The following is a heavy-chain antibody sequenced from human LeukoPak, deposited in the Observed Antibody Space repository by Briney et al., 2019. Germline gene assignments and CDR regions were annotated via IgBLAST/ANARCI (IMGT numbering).Heavy chain of an antibody. Sequence: PGGPLRLSCAASGFTFSSYSMNWVRQAPGKGLEWVSYISSSSSTIYYADSVKGRFTISRDNAKNSLYLQMNSLRAEDTAVYYCARDGITMVRGVTSHFDYWGQGTLVTVSS. CDR3: ARDGITMVRGVTSHFDY. D-gene: IGHD3-10*01. J-gene: IGHJ4*02. CDR2: ISSSSSTI. V-gene: IGHV3-48*04. CDR1: GFTFSSYS.